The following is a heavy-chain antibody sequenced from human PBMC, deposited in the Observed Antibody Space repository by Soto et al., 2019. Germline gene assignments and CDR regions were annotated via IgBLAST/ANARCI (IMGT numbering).Heavy chain of an antibody. D-gene: IGHD3-3*01. CDR2: ISAYNGNT. Sequence: ASVKVSCNASGYTFTSYGISWVRQAPGQGLEWMGWISAYNGNTNYAQKLQGRVTMTTDTSTSTAYMELRSLRSDDTAVYYCARDRAQYYFWSGYYFEYWGQGTLVTVSS. J-gene: IGHJ4*02. CDR1: GYTFTSYG. V-gene: IGHV1-18*01. CDR3: ARDRAQYYFWSGYYFEY.